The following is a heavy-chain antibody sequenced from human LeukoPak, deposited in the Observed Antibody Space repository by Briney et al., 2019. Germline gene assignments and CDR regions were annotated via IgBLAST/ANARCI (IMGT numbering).Heavy chain of an antibody. Sequence: PSETLSLTCTVSGGSISSYDWSWIRQPPGKGLEWIGYIYYSGSTNYNPSLKSRVTISVDTSKNQFSLKLSSVTAADTAVYYCARLYCSGGSCFDYWGQGTLVTVSS. CDR1: GGSISSYD. V-gene: IGHV4-59*01. D-gene: IGHD2-15*01. CDR3: ARLYCSGGSCFDY. J-gene: IGHJ4*02. CDR2: IYYSGST.